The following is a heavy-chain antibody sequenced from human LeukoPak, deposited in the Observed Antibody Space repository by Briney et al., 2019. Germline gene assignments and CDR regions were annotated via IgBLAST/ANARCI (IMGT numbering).Heavy chain of an antibody. CDR1: GFTFSSYW. J-gene: IGHJ4*02. CDR3: ARGIGYSSSAVDY. V-gene: IGHV3-7*01. Sequence: GGSLRLSCAASGFTFSSYWMSWVRQAPGKGLEWVANIKQDGSNKYYADSVKGRFTISRDNSKNTLYLQMNSLRAEDTAVYYCARGIGYSSSAVDYWGQGTLVTVSS. D-gene: IGHD6-13*01. CDR2: IKQDGSNK.